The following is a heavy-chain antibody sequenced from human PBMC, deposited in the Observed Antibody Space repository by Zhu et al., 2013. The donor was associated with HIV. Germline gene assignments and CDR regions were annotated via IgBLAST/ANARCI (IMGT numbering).Heavy chain of an antibody. V-gene: IGHV1-69*19. D-gene: IGHD2-2*01. Sequence: QVQLVQSGAEVKKPGSSVKVSCKASGGTFSSDGFSWVRLAPGQGLEWMGGIIPISDTLKYAQKFQGRVTITADESTNTVYMELSSLRSEDTAVYYCARDGYIDCSSTSCSRGNYYYGMDVWGQGTTVTVSS. CDR1: GGTFSSDG. CDR2: IIPISDTL. J-gene: IGHJ6*02. CDR3: ARDGYIDCSSTSCSRGNYYYGMDV.